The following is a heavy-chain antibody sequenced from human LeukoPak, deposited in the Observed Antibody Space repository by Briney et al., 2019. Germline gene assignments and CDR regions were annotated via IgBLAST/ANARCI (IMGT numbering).Heavy chain of an antibody. D-gene: IGHD6-13*01. CDR2: ISSTGGTT. CDR1: GITFSSYG. J-gene: IGHJ4*02. Sequence: GGSLRLSCAASGITFSSYGMSWVRQAPGKGLEWVSSISSTGGTTYYADSAKGRFTISRDNSKNTLYLQMNSLRAEDTAVYYCARTSNSSWYYFDYWGQGTLVTVSS. V-gene: IGHV3-23*01. CDR3: ARTSNSSWYYFDY.